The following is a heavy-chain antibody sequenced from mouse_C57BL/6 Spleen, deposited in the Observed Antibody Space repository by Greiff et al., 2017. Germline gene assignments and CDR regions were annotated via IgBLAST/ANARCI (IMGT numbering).Heavy chain of an antibody. Sequence: VQLQQPGAELVRPGSSVMLSCKASGFSFTSYWLHWVKQRPIQGLERKCNIDPSDSETHYNQKFKCKATLTVDKSDSTAYIQISSLTSEDSAVYYCAREGDEFAYWGQGALVTVSA. V-gene: IGHV1-52*01. J-gene: IGHJ3*01. CDR2: IDPSDSET. D-gene: IGHD3-3*01. CDR1: GFSFTSYW. CDR3: AREGDEFAY.